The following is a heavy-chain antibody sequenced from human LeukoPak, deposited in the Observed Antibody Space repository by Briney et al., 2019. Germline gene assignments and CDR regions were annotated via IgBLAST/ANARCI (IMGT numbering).Heavy chain of an antibody. CDR2: ISAYNGNT. Sequence: ASVKVSCKASGYTFTSYGISWARQAPGQGLEWMGWISAYNGNTNYAQKLQGRVTMTTDTSTSTAYMELRSLRSDDTAVYYCARDTAAAGSEARVSDYWGQGTLVTVSS. J-gene: IGHJ4*02. V-gene: IGHV1-18*01. CDR1: GYTFTSYG. D-gene: IGHD6-13*01. CDR3: ARDTAAAGSEARVSDY.